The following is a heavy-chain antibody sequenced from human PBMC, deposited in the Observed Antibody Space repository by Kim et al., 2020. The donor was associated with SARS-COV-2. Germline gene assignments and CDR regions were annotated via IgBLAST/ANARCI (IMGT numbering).Heavy chain of an antibody. CDR2: IIPIFGTA. CDR1: GGTFSSYA. Sequence: SVKVSCKASGGTFSSYAISWVRQAPGQGLEWMGGIIPIFGTANYAQKFQGRVTITADESTSTAYMELSSLRSEDTAVYYCARHGYSSSWYRDYYYGMDVWGQGTTVTVSS. CDR3: ARHGYSSSWYRDYYYGMDV. V-gene: IGHV1-69*13. J-gene: IGHJ6*02. D-gene: IGHD6-13*01.